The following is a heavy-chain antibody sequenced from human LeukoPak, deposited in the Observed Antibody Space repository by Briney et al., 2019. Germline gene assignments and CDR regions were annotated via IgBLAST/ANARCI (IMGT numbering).Heavy chain of an antibody. D-gene: IGHD3-22*01. CDR1: GYTFTDYY. Sequence: ASVKVSCKASGYTFTDYYMHWVRQAPGQGLEWMGRINPNTGTTNYAQKFQGRVTMTRDTSINTAYMKLSSLRSDDTAVYYCARVSSSGGYYSYDTFNIWGQGTMVTVSS. J-gene: IGHJ3*02. CDR3: ARVSSSGGYYSYDTFNI. V-gene: IGHV1-2*06. CDR2: INPNTGTT.